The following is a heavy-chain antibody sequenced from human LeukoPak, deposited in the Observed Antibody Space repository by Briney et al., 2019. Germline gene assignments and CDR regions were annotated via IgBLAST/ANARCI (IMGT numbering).Heavy chain of an antibody. CDR1: GFTLSSYE. CDR2: ISSSGSTI. CDR3: ASFSGYKGP. J-gene: IGHJ5*02. V-gene: IGHV3-48*03. D-gene: IGHD5-12*01. Sequence: SGGSLRLSCAASGFTLSSYEMNWVRQAPGKGLEWVSYISSSGSTIYYADSVKGRFTISRDNAKNSLYLQMNSLRAEDTAVYYCASFSGYKGPWGQGTLVTVSS.